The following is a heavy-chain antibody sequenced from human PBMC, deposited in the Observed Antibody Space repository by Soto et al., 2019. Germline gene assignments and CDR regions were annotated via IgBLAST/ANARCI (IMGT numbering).Heavy chain of an antibody. J-gene: IGHJ6*02. CDR1: GFTFTSSA. CDR3: AAPTPAGYYGMDV. V-gene: IGHV1-58*01. CDR2: IVVGSGNT. Sequence: ASVKVSCKASGFTFTSSAVHWVRQARGQRLEWIGWIVVGSGNTNYAQKFQERVTITRDMSTSTAYMELSSLRSEDTAVYYCAAPTPAGYYGMDVWGQGTTVTVSS.